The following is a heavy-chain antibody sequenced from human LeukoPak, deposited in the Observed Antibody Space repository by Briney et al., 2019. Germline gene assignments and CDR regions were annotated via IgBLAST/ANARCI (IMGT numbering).Heavy chain of an antibody. Sequence: GESLKISCKGSGYSFTSYWIGWVRQMPGKGLEWMGIIYPGDSDTRYSPSFQGQVTISADKSISTAYLQWSSLKASDTAMYYCARLTGYCSGGSCNLLYWGQGTLVTVSS. CDR2: IYPGDSDT. D-gene: IGHD2-15*01. CDR1: GYSFTSYW. V-gene: IGHV5-51*01. J-gene: IGHJ4*02. CDR3: ARLTGYCSGGSCNLLY.